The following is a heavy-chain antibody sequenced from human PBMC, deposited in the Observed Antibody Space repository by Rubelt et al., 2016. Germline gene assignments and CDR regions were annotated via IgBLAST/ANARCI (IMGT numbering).Heavy chain of an antibody. CDR2: IYWYDDK. V-gene: IGHV2-5*01. CDR1: GFSLTTPGVG. D-gene: IGHD3-22*01. J-gene: IGHJ4*02. Sequence: QITLKESGPTLVKPTQTLTLTCTFSGFSLTTPGVGVSWLRPPPRKALEWLALIYWYDDKCYSPSLKSRITIPKDTSKNQVVLNMTNMDPVDTATYFCAHRGYYDSRGYYIFDYWGQGTLVTVSS. CDR3: AHRGYYDSRGYYIFDY.